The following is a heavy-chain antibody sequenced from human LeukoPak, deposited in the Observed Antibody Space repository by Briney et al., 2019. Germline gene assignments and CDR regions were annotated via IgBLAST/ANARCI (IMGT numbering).Heavy chain of an antibody. Sequence: PGRSLRLSCAASGFTFSSYAMHWVRQAPGKGLEWVAVISYDGSNKYYADSVKGRFTISRDNSKNTLYLQMNSLRAEDTAVYYCAKDISPAEYYFDYWGQGTLVTVSS. CDR1: GFTFSSYA. D-gene: IGHD2-2*01. CDR2: ISYDGSNK. J-gene: IGHJ4*02. V-gene: IGHV3-30-3*01. CDR3: AKDISPAEYYFDY.